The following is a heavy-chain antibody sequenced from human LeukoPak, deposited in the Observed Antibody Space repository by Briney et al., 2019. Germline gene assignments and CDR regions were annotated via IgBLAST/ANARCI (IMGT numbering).Heavy chain of an antibody. J-gene: IGHJ4*02. Sequence: GGSLRLSCAASGFTFSSYSMNWVRQAPGKGLEWVSSISSSSSYIYYADSVKGRFTISRDNAKNSLYLQMNSLRAEDTAVYNCASLYYDSSGYNIDYWGQGTLVTVSS. CDR2: ISSSSSYI. V-gene: IGHV3-21*01. CDR3: ASLYYDSSGYNIDY. CDR1: GFTFSSYS. D-gene: IGHD3-22*01.